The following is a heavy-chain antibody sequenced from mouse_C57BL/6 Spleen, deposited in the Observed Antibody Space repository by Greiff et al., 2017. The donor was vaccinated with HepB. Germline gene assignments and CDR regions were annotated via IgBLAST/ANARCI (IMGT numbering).Heavy chain of an antibody. V-gene: IGHV2-9-1*01. CDR3: ARKNDYEGCAMDY. D-gene: IGHD2-4*01. CDR1: GFSLTSYA. J-gene: IGHJ4*01. CDR2: IWTGGGT. Sequence: VQLQESGPGLVAPSQSLSITCTVSGFSLTSYAISWVCQPPGKGLEWLGVIWTGGGTNYNSDLKSRLSISKDNSKSQVFLKMNSLQTDDTARYYCARKNDYEGCAMDYWGQGTSVTVSS.